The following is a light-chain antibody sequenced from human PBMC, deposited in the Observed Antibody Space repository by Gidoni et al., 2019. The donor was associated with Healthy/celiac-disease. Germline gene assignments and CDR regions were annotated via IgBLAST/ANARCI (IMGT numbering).Light chain of an antibody. J-gene: IGKJ4*01. Sequence: TQSPATLSVSPGERATLSCRASQSVSSNLAWYQQKPGQAPRLLIYGASTRATGIPARFSGSGSGTEFTLTISSLQSEDFAVYYCQQYNNWPPLTFGGGTKVEIK. V-gene: IGKV3-15*01. CDR2: GAS. CDR3: QQYNNWPPLT. CDR1: QSVSSN.